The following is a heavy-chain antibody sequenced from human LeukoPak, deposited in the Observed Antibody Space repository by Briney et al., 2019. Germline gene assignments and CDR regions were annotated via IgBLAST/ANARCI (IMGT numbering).Heavy chain of an antibody. D-gene: IGHD3-22*01. CDR3: ARVKDYYDSTGWYFDL. CDR1: GGSISSGSYY. J-gene: IGHJ2*01. V-gene: IGHV4-61*02. CDR2: IYTSGST. Sequence: SETLSLTCTVSGGSISSGSYYWSWIRQPAGKGLEWIGRIYTSGSTNYNPSLKSRVTISVDTSKNQFSLKLSSVTAADTAVYYCARVKDYYDSTGWYFDLWGRGTLVTVSS.